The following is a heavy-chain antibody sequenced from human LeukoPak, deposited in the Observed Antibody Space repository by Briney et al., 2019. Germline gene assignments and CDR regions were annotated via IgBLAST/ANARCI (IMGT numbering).Heavy chain of an antibody. CDR2: INHSGST. D-gene: IGHD6-19*01. V-gene: IGHV4-34*01. J-gene: IGHJ5*02. CDR3: AREKKQWLVPWFDP. CDR1: GGSFSGYY. Sequence: SETLSLTCAVYGGSFSGYYWSWIRQPPGKGLEWIGEINHSGSTNYNPSLKSRVTISVDTSKNQFSLKLSSVTTADTAVYYCAREKKQWLVPWFDPWGQGTLVTVSS.